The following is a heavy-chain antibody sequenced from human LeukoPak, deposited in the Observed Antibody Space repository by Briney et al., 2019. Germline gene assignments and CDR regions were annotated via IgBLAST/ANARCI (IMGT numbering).Heavy chain of an antibody. CDR2: IYYSGST. CDR1: GDSISSGSYY. CDR3: ARRFGRKFGERFYYYHYMDV. D-gene: IGHD3-10*01. J-gene: IGHJ6*03. Sequence: SETLSLTCTVSGDSISSGSYYWGWIRQPPGKGLEWIGSIYYSGSTYYNPSLESRVTISVDTSKNHFSLKLTSVTAADTAVYYCARRFGRKFGERFYYYHYMDVWGKGTTVTISS. V-gene: IGHV4-39*02.